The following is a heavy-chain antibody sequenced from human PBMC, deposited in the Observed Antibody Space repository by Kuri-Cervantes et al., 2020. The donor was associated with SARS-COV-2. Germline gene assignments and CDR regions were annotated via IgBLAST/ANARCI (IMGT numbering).Heavy chain of an antibody. J-gene: IGHJ6*02. CDR1: GYTFTSYY. V-gene: IGHV1-46*01. CDR3: AREAGYYDMLLTPSYYYYYYGMDV. CDR2: INPSGGST. Sequence: ASVKVSCKASGYTFTSYYMHWVRQAPGQGLEWMGIINPSGGSTSYTQKFQGRVTMTRDTSTSTVYMELSSLRSEDTAVYYCAREAGYYDMLLTPSYYYYYYGMDVWGQGTTVTVS. D-gene: IGHD3-9*01.